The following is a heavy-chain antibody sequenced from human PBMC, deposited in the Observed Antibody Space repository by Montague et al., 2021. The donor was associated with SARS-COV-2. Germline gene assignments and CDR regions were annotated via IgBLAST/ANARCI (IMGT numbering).Heavy chain of an antibody. D-gene: IGHD2-15*01. CDR2: MYNSRSS. J-gene: IGHJ5*02. CDR1: GGSISAYY. V-gene: IGHV4-4*08. CDR3: AGAAVIVPVGCSGGSCYSFPNWFDP. Sequence: SETLSLTCNVSGGSISAYYWSWIRQPPGKGLEWIAYMYNSRSSNYNPSLKSRVSISVDTSKSQFSLKLSSVTAADTAVYYCAGAAVIVPVGCSGGSCYSFPNWFDPWGQGTLVTVSS.